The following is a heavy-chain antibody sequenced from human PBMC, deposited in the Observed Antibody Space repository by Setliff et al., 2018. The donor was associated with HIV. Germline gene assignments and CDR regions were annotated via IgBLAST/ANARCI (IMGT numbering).Heavy chain of an antibody. J-gene: IGHJ6*03. CDR3: ARDPRIAVARDYYYYYMDV. Sequence: SVKVSCKASGGTFSSYAISWVRQAPGQGLEWMGGIIPIFGTADYAQKFQGRVTITADESTSTAYMELSSLRSEDTAVYYCARDPRIAVARDYYYYYMDVWGKGTAVTVSS. CDR2: IIPIFGTA. CDR1: GGTFSSYA. D-gene: IGHD6-19*01. V-gene: IGHV1-69*13.